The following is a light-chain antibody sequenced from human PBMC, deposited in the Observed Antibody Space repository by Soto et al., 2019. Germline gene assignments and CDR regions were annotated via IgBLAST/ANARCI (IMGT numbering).Light chain of an antibody. Sequence: SYELTQPPSVAVAPGQTATITCGGSNIGSKSVHWYQQKPGQAPVLVVFDDSDRPSGIPGRFSGSILGNKAALTITGAQSDDESDYLCALYVGSGTVVFGGGTKLTVL. CDR1: NIGSKS. V-gene: IGLV3-21*02. J-gene: IGLJ2*01. CDR2: DDS. CDR3: ALYVGSGTVV.